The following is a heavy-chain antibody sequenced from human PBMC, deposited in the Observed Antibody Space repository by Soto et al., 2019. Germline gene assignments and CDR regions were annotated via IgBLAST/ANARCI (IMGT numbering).Heavy chain of an antibody. J-gene: IGHJ4*02. CDR3: ARGYDTALAPIF. V-gene: IGHV4-61*01. Sequence: SETLSLTCTVSGGSVSSGSYYWSWIRQPPGKGLEWIGYIYYSGSTNYNPSLKSRVTISVDTSKNQFSLKLSSVTAADTAVYYCARGYDTALAPIFWGRGILVTVSS. D-gene: IGHD5-18*01. CDR2: IYYSGST. CDR1: GGSVSSGSYY.